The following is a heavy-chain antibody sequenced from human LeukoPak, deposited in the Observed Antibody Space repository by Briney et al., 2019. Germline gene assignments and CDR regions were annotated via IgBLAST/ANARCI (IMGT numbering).Heavy chain of an antibody. CDR3: AREDKGVMLVGAESGDY. D-gene: IGHD3-16*01. CDR1: GGSISSGSYY. CDR2: IYISGST. Sequence: SSQTLSLTCTVSGGSISSGSYYWSWIRQPAGKGLEWIGRIYISGSTNYNPSLKSRVTILVDTSKNQFSLKLSSVTAADTAVYYCAREDKGVMLVGAESGDYWGQGTLVTVSS. J-gene: IGHJ4*02. V-gene: IGHV4-61*02.